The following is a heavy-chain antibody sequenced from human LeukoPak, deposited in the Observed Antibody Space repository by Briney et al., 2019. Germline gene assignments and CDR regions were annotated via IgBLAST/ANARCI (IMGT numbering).Heavy chain of an antibody. Sequence: GGSLRLSCAASGFTFSSYSMNWVRQAPGKGLEWVSSISSSSSYIYYADSVKGRFTISRDNSKNTLYLQMNSLRAEDTAVYYCAKDQSPTYYYDSSGYPSFDYWGQGTLVTVSS. V-gene: IGHV3-21*04. CDR3: AKDQSPTYYYDSSGYPSFDY. J-gene: IGHJ4*02. CDR1: GFTFSSYS. CDR2: ISSSSSYI. D-gene: IGHD3-22*01.